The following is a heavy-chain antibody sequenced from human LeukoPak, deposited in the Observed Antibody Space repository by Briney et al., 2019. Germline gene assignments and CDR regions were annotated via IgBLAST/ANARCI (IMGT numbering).Heavy chain of an antibody. Sequence: TSVKVSCKASGFTFTSSAVQWVRQARGQRLEWRGWIVVGSGNTNYAQKFQERVTITRDMSTSTAYMELSSLRSEDTAVYYCAAGRDEENLYYFDYWGQGTLVTVSS. CDR2: IVVGSGNT. J-gene: IGHJ4*02. CDR3: AAGRDEENLYYFDY. V-gene: IGHV1-58*01. CDR1: GFTFTSSA.